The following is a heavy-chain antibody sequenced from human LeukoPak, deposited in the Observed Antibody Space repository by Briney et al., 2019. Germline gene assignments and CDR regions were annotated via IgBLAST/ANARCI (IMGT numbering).Heavy chain of an antibody. CDR3: AKDKGRDYYDSSGPWAFDY. Sequence: PGGSLRFSCAASGFTFSSYAMSWVRQAPGKGLEWVSAISGSGGSTYYADSVKGRFTISRDNSKNTLYLQMNGLRAEDTAVYYCAKDKGRDYYDSSGPWAFDYWGQGTLVTVSS. V-gene: IGHV3-23*01. CDR1: GFTFSSYA. CDR2: ISGSGGST. J-gene: IGHJ4*02. D-gene: IGHD3-22*01.